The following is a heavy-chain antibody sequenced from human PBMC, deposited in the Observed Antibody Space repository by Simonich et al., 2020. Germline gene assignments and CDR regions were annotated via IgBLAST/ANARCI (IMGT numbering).Heavy chain of an antibody. D-gene: IGHD7-27*01. J-gene: IGHJ6*03. CDR1: GFTFSSYW. V-gene: IGHV3-7*01. Sequence: EVQLVESGGGLVQPGGSLRLSCAASGFTFSSYWMSWVRQAPGKGLEWVANIKQDGSEKYYVDSVKGRVTISRDNAKNSMYLQINSLRAEDTAVYYCARDGLGTAYYYYMDVWGKGTTVTVSS. CDR2: IKQDGSEK. CDR3: ARDGLGTAYYYYMDV.